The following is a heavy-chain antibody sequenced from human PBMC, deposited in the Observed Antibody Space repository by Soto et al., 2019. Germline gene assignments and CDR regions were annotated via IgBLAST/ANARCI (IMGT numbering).Heavy chain of an antibody. Sequence: EVQLVESGGGLVQPGGSLRLSCAASGFTFSSYSMNWVRQAPGKGLEWVSYISSSSSTIYYADSVKGRFTISRDNAKNSLYLQMNSLRAEDTAVYYCARNRQKGFLTGLRGGIDVWGQGTTVTVSS. D-gene: IGHD3-9*01. CDR2: ISSSSSTI. CDR1: GFTFSSYS. J-gene: IGHJ6*02. CDR3: ARNRQKGFLTGLRGGIDV. V-gene: IGHV3-48*01.